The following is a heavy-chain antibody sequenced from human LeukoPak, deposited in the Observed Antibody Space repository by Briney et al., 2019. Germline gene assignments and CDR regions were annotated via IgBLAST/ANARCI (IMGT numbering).Heavy chain of an antibody. CDR3: ARGSVNFDWLLLGY. CDR2: ISAYNGNT. CDR1: GYTFTSYG. V-gene: IGHV1-18*01. Sequence: ASVKVSCKGSGYTFTSYGISWVRQAPGQGLEWMGWISAYNGNTNYAQKLQGRVTMTTDTSTSTAYMELRSLRSDDTAVYYCARGSVNFDWLLLGYWGQGTLVTVSS. D-gene: IGHD3-9*01. J-gene: IGHJ4*02.